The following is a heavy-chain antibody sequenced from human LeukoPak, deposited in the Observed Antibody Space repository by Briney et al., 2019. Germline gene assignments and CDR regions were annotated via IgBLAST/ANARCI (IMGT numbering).Heavy chain of an antibody. CDR3: ARSGTVGAMPV. V-gene: IGHV4-59*08. J-gene: IGHJ4*02. CDR2: IYYSGST. Sequence: SETLSLTCTVSGGSLSNYYWSWIRLPPGKGLEWIGYIYYSGSTNYNPSLKSRVTISVDTSKNHFSLKLSSVTAADTAVYYCARSGTVGAMPVWGQGTLVTVSS. CDR1: GGSLSNYY. D-gene: IGHD1-26*01.